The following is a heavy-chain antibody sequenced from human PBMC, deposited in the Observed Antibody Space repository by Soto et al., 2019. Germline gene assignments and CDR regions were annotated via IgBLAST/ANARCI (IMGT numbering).Heavy chain of an antibody. J-gene: IGHJ6*03. V-gene: IGHV3-74*01. Sequence: EVQLVESGGGLVQPGGSLRLSCAASGFTFSSYWMHWVRQAPGEGLIWVSRINGDGSRTTYGDSVKGRFTISRDNARKTVYLQMNGLSAEDTAIYYCARIGTGYYYMDVWGKGTTVTVSS. D-gene: IGHD1-1*01. CDR3: ARIGTGYYYMDV. CDR1: GFTFSSYW. CDR2: INGDGSRT.